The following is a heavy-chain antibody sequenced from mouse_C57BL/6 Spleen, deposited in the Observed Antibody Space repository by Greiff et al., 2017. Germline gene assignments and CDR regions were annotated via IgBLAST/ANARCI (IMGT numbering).Heavy chain of an antibody. V-gene: IGHV1-80*01. CDR1: GYAFSSYW. J-gene: IGHJ2*01. Sequence: QVPLQQSGAELVKPGASVKISCKASGYAFSSYWMNWVKQRPGKGLEWIGQIYPGDGDTNYNGKFKGKATLTADKSSSTAYMQLSSLTSEDSAVYFCARGGTGTYFDYWGQGTTLTVSS. CDR2: IYPGDGDT. D-gene: IGHD4-1*01. CDR3: ARGGTGTYFDY.